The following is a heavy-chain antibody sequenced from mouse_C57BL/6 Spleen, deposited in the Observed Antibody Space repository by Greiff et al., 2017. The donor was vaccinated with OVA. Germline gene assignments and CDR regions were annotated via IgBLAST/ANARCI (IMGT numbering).Heavy chain of an antibody. V-gene: IGHV1-19*01. J-gene: IGHJ2*01. CDR1: GYTFTDYY. CDR2: INPYNGGT. CDR3: ARRGYYYGSSPVYFDY. Sequence: EVKLMESGPVLVKPGASVKMSCKASGYTFTDYYMNWVKQSHGKSLEWIGVINPYNGGTSYNQKFKGKATLTVDKSSSTAYMELNSLTSEDSAVYYCARRGYYYGSSPVYFDYWGQGTTLTVSS. D-gene: IGHD1-1*01.